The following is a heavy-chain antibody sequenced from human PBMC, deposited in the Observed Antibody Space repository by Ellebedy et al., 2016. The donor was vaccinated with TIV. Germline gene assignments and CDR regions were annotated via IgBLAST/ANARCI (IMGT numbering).Heavy chain of an antibody. J-gene: IGHJ6*03. CDR1: GYSTSSNCY. Sequence: MPSETLSLTCTVSGYSTSSNCYWGWIRQPPGKGLEYIGSIHHSCSTYYNPSLKSRVTISVDTSKNQFSLRLSSMTAADTAVYYCARAPRDSSGYYLRYMDVWGKGTTVTVSS. V-gene: IGHV4-38-2*02. CDR3: ARAPRDSSGYYLRYMDV. CDR2: IHHSCST. D-gene: IGHD3-22*01.